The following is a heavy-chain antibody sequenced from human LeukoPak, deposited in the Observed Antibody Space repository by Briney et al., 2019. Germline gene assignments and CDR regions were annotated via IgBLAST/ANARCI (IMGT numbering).Heavy chain of an antibody. CDR2: ISGSGGSI. J-gene: IGHJ1*01. CDR3: AKDEDARPMYFQH. Sequence: GGSLRLSCAASGFTFISYAMSWVRQAPGKGLEWVSAISGSGGSIHYADSVKGRFTISRDNPKNTLYLQMNTLRAEDTAVYYCAKDEDARPMYFQHWGQGTLVTVSS. CDR1: GFTFISYA. D-gene: IGHD2-2*01. V-gene: IGHV3-23*01.